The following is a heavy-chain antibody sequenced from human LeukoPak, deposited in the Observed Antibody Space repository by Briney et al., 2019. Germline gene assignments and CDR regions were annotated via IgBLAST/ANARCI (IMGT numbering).Heavy chain of an antibody. CDR3: AREYSSSSGRSFDY. CDR2: ISYDGSNK. Sequence: GGSLRLSCAASGFTFSSYAMHWVRQAPGKGLEWVAVISYDGSNKYYADSVKGRFTISRDNSKNTLYLQMNSLRAEDTAVYYCAREYSSSSGRSFDYWGQGTLVTVSS. D-gene: IGHD6-6*01. CDR1: GFTFSSYA. V-gene: IGHV3-30-3*01. J-gene: IGHJ4*02.